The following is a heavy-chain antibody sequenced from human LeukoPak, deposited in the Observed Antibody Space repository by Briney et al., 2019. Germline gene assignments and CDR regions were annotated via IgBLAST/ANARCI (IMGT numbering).Heavy chain of an antibody. D-gene: IGHD3-22*01. J-gene: IGHJ4*02. Sequence: PGGSLRLSCAASGFTVSRNYMSWVRQAPGKGLEGVSYISSSGSIIYYADSVKGRFTISRDNAKHSLYLQMNSLRVEDTAVYYCAREPYYDSSGYCLDYWGQGTLVTVSS. CDR2: ISSSGSII. V-gene: IGHV3-11*01. CDR1: GFTVSRNY. CDR3: AREPYYDSSGYCLDY.